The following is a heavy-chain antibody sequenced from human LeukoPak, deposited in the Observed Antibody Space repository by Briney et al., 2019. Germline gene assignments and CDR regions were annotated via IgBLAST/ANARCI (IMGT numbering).Heavy chain of an antibody. D-gene: IGHD3-10*01. V-gene: IGHV3-23*01. CDR1: GFTFSSYA. J-gene: IGHJ6*02. Sequence: EGSLRLSCAASGFTFSSYAMSWVRQAPGKGLEWVSAISGSGGSTYYADSVKGRFTISRDNSKNTLYLQTNSLRAEDTAVYYCAKSLVRGVTESRYYYYGMDVWGQGTTVTVSS. CDR3: AKSLVRGVTESRYYYYGMDV. CDR2: ISGSGGST.